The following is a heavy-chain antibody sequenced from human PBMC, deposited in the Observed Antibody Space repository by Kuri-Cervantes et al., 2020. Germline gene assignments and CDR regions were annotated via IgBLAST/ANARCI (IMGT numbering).Heavy chain of an antibody. D-gene: IGHD6-13*01. J-gene: IGHJ6*03. V-gene: IGHV4-38-2*01. CDR2: INHSGST. CDR1: GYSISSGYY. CDR3: ARGRGAAAGTYYYMDV. Sequence: SQTLSLTCAVTGYSISSGYYWGWIRQPPGKGLEWIGEINHSGSTNYNPSLKSRVTISVDTSKNQFSLKLSSVTAADTAVYYCARGRGAAAGTYYYMDVWGKGTTVTVSS.